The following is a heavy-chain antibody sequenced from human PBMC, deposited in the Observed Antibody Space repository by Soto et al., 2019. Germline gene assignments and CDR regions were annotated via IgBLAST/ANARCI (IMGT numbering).Heavy chain of an antibody. CDR3: TRRGPYDYVWGSSLPFDY. J-gene: IGHJ4*02. CDR1: GVTFSGSA. D-gene: IGHD3-16*01. V-gene: IGHV3-73*01. CDR2: IRSKANSYAT. Sequence: PGGSLRLSCAASGVTFSGSAMHWVRQASGKGLEWVGRIRSKANSYATAYAASVKGRFTISRDDSKNTAYLQMNSLKTEDTAVYYCTRRGPYDYVWGSSLPFDYWGQGTLVTVSS.